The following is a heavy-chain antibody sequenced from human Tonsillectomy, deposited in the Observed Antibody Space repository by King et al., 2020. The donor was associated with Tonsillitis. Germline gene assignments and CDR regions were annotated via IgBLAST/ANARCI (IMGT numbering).Heavy chain of an antibody. J-gene: IGHJ4*02. Sequence: QLQESGPGLVKPSETLSLTCSVSGDSVSSGDYYWSWIRQPPGKGLEWIGYIFYIRSTNYNPSLESRVTISVDTSKNQFSLQLRSLTPAATAVYYCARERPGPSGSDPEGIDSWGQGTLVTVSS. CDR3: ARERPGPSGSDPEGIDS. D-gene: IGHD1-26*01. CDR2: IFYIRST. V-gene: IGHV4-61*08. CDR1: GDSVSSGDYY.